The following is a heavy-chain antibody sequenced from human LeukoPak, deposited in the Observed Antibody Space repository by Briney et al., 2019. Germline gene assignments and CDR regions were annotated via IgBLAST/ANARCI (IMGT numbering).Heavy chain of an antibody. CDR3: AKEIVGAPTPGAY. J-gene: IGHJ4*02. D-gene: IGHD1-26*01. Sequence: PSGTLSLTCAVSTDSITSNWWSWVRQPPGEGLEWIGEVHKRGSTNYYPSLQSRVTISIDKSKTQIALELTSVTAADTAVYYCAKEIVGAPTPGAYWGQGILVTVSS. V-gene: IGHV4-4*02. CDR2: VHKRGST. CDR1: TDSITSNW.